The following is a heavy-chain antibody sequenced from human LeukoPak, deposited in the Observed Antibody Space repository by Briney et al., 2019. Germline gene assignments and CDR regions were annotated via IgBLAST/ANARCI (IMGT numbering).Heavy chain of an antibody. CDR2: MNPNSGNT. CDR1: GYTFTSYD. Sequence: GPSVKVSCKASGYTFTSYDINWVRQATGQGLEWMGWMNPNSGNTGYAQEFQGRVTMTRNTSISTAYMELSSLRSEDTAVYYCARGLGTFLRSSINCFDPWGQGTPVTVSS. V-gene: IGHV1-8*01. D-gene: IGHD6-13*01. J-gene: IGHJ5*02. CDR3: ARGLGTFLRSSINCFDP.